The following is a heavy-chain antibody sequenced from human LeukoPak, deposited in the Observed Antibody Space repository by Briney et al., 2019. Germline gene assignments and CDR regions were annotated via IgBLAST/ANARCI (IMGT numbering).Heavy chain of an antibody. Sequence: GGSLRLSCAASGFTFSSYAMSWVRQAPGKGLEWVANIKQDGSEKYYVDSVKGRFTISRDNAKNSLYLQMNSLRAEDTAVYYCARGGGSPSLWGQGTLVTVSS. CDR1: GFTFSSYA. D-gene: IGHD1-26*01. J-gene: IGHJ4*02. CDR2: IKQDGSEK. CDR3: ARGGGSPSL. V-gene: IGHV3-7*04.